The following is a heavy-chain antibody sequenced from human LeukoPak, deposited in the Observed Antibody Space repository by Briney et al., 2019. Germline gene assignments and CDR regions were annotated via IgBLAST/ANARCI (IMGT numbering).Heavy chain of an antibody. D-gene: IGHD6-13*01. CDR2: ISASGSTT. CDR3: AKSGVAAAARRAFGYYFYGMDV. CDR1: GFTFGSYA. V-gene: IGHV3-23*01. J-gene: IGHJ6*02. Sequence: GGSLRLSCVASGFTFGSYAMNWVRQAPGKGLDWVSVISASGSTTYYADSVKGRFTISRDNSKNTLYIQMNSLSAEDTAVYYCAKSGVAAAARRAFGYYFYGMDVWGQGTTVIVSS.